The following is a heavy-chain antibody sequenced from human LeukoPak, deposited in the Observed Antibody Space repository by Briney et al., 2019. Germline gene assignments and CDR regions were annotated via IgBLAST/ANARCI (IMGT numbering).Heavy chain of an antibody. CDR1: GGSFSGYY. V-gene: IGHV4-34*01. CDR3: ARDPTCSSTSCSSADVSDAFDI. D-gene: IGHD2-2*01. Sequence: SETLSLTCAVYGGSFSGYYWSWIRQPPGKGLEWIGEINHSGSTNYNPSLKSLVTISVDASKNQFALKLSSVAAADTAVYYCARDPTCSSTSCSSADVSDAFDIWGQGTMVTVSS. J-gene: IGHJ3*02. CDR2: INHSGST.